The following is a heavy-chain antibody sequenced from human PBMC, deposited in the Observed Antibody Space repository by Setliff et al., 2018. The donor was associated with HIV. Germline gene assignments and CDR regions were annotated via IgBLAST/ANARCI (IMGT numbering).Heavy chain of an antibody. Sequence: PSETLSLTCTVFGGSVSSPGYYWGWIRQPPGKGLEWIGSVYNSGITFKNPSLKSRVTISVDRSGNQFSLRLTSVTAADTAVYYCATCRHRPSNWFDPWGQGTVVTVSS. V-gene: IGHV4-39*07. CDR2: VYNSGIT. J-gene: IGHJ5*02. CDR3: ATCRHRPSNWFDP. CDR1: GGSVSSPGYY.